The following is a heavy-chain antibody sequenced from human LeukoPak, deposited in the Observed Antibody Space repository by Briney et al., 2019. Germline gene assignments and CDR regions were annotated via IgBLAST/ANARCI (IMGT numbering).Heavy chain of an antibody. CDR2: IYYSGST. Sequence: SEILSLTCTVSGGSISSYYWSWIRQPPGKGLEWIGYIYYSGSTNYNPSLKSRVTISVDTSKNQFSLKLSSVTAADTAVYYCARDQAYCGGDCYHREAAFDIWGQGTMVTVS. V-gene: IGHV4-59*12. D-gene: IGHD2-21*02. CDR1: GGSISSYY. CDR3: ARDQAYCGGDCYHREAAFDI. J-gene: IGHJ3*02.